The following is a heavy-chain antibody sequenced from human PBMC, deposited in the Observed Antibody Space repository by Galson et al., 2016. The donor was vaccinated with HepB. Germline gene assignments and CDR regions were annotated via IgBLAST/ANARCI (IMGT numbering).Heavy chain of an antibody. D-gene: IGHD2/OR15-2a*01. CDR3: AKRHEYCPPVGCSVDY. CDR2: DSMDGRRK. J-gene: IGHJ4*02. V-gene: IGHV3-30*18. Sequence: SLRLSCAAYGFTFSNRGMHWVRQAPGKGLEWVAADSMDGRRKFYADSVKGRFTISRDNSNNMLFLQMNSLRADDTAVYYCAKRHEYCPPVGCSVDYWGQGTLVSVSS. CDR1: GFTFSNRG.